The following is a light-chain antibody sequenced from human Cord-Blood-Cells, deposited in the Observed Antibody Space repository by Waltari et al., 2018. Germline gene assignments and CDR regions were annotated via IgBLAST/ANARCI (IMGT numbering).Light chain of an antibody. J-gene: IGKJ4*01. CDR2: GAS. Sequence: EIVLTQSPGNLSLSPGESATLSCRASQSVSSSYLAWYQQKPGQAPRRLIYGASSRATCIPDSFSGSGSGTDFTLTISRLEPEDFAVYYCQQYGSSPPLTFGGGTKVEIK. V-gene: IGKV3-20*01. CDR3: QQYGSSPPLT. CDR1: QSVSSSY.